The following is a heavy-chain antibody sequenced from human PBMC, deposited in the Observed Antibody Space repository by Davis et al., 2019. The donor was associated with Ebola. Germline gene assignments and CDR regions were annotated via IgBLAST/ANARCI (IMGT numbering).Heavy chain of an antibody. CDR2: MNPSSGNT. CDR3: ARHLNYGDYGTGWFDP. Sequence: AASVKVSCKASGYTFTSSDINWVRQATGQGLEWMGWMNPSSGNTGYVQKFQGRVTMTRNTSISTAYMELSSLRSEDTAVYYCARHLNYGDYGTGWFDPWGQGTLVTVSS. J-gene: IGHJ5*02. V-gene: IGHV1-8*01. CDR1: GYTFTSSD. D-gene: IGHD4-17*01.